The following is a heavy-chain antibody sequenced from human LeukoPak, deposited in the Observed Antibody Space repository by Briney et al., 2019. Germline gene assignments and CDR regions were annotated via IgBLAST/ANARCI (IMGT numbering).Heavy chain of an antibody. CDR1: GGSISSYY. D-gene: IGHD3-3*01. J-gene: IGHJ4*02. V-gene: IGHV4-59*01. CDR3: ARYDFNKFFDY. Sequence: SETLSLTCTVSGGSISSYYWSWIRQPPGKGLEWIGYIYYSGSTNYNPSLKSRVTMSVDTPKNQFSLKVSSVTAADTAVYYCARYDFNKFFDYWGQGTLVTVSS. CDR2: IYYSGST.